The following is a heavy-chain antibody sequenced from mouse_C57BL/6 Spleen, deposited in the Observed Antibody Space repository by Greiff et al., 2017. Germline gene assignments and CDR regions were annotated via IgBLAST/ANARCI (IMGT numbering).Heavy chain of an antibody. CDR2: ISSGSSTI. J-gene: IGHJ1*03. CDR1: GFTFSDYG. V-gene: IGHV5-17*01. CDR3: ERPTTIVTLDWYFDV. D-gene: IGHD2-5*01. Sequence: EVKLVESGGGLVKPGGSLKLSCAASGFTFSDYGMHWVRQAPEKGLEWVAYISSGSSTIYYADTLKGRFTISRDNAKNTLFLQMTSLRSEDTAMYYCERPTTIVTLDWYFDVWGTGTTVTVSS.